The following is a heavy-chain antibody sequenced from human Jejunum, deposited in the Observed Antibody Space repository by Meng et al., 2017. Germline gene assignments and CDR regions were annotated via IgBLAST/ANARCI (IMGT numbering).Heavy chain of an antibody. V-gene: IGHV3-74*01. Sequence: RVGESVGCSAQPGGFLCLSCAVSGFTLTTYWMHWVRQAPGKGLMWVSRVNPCGTITNYADSVKGRFTISRDTAKNTLYLQMDSLVADDTAVYYCTRDTFGYHDYWGQGTLVTVSS. D-gene: IGHD6-25*01. J-gene: IGHJ4*02. CDR3: TRDTFGYHDY. CDR1: GFTLTTYW. CDR2: VNPCGTIT.